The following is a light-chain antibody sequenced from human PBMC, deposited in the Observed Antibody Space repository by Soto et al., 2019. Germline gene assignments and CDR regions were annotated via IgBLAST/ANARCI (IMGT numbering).Light chain of an antibody. CDR2: AAS. Sequence: IHLTQSPSSLSASVGYRVTMTCRASQDIAIYLAWYQQKQGEAPKLLIYAASTLYGGVPSRFSGSGYGTDFNLTISSLQTEDFATYYCQQSYSTSWTFGRGTKVDIK. J-gene: IGKJ1*01. CDR3: QQSYSTSWT. V-gene: IGKV1-39*01. CDR1: QDIAIY.